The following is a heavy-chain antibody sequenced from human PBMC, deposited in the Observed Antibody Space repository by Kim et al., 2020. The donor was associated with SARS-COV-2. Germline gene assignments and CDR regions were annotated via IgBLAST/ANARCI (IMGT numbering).Heavy chain of an antibody. V-gene: IGHV1-18*04. J-gene: IGHJ6*02. D-gene: IGHD3-16*01. CDR1: GNTFADYG. CDR2: ISGYHSDT. Sequence: ASVKVSCKASGNTFADYGINWVRQAPGQGLEWMAWISGYHSDTNYAQKFQDRVTLTIETSTSTAYMELRSLTSDDTAVYYCARERRSQVAGFGGYYGMDVWGQGTTVTVSS. CDR3: ARERRSQVAGFGGYYGMDV.